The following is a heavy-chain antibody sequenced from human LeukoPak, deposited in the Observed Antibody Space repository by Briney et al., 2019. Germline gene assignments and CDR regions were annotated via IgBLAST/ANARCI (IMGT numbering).Heavy chain of an antibody. V-gene: IGHV1-2*02. CDR1: GYTFTGYY. CDR2: INPNSGGT. CDR3: ARWDVWTPFDI. Sequence: ASVTVSCKASGYTFTGYYMHWVRQAPGQGLAWMGWINPNSGGTNYAQKFQGRVTMTRDTSISTAYMELSRLRSDDTAVYYCARWDVWTPFDIWGQGTMVTVSS. J-gene: IGHJ3*02. D-gene: IGHD3/OR15-3a*01.